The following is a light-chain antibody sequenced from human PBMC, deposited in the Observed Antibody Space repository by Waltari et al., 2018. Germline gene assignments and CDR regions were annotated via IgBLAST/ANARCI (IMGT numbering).Light chain of an antibody. CDR2: WAS. Sequence: DIVMTQSPDSLPVSLGERATIKCKSSQSVLYSSNNKNYLAWYQQKPGQPPKLLIYWASTRESGVPDRFSGSGSGTDFTLTISSLQAEDVAVYYCQQYYSTPLTFGGGTKVEIK. V-gene: IGKV4-1*01. CDR3: QQYYSTPLT. CDR1: QSVLYSSNNKNY. J-gene: IGKJ4*01.